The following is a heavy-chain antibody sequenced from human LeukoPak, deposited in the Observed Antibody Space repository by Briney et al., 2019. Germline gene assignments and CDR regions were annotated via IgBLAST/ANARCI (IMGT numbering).Heavy chain of an antibody. CDR1: GLTFRNYA. J-gene: IGHJ4*02. CDR3: AKMCPGAYYYDSSDFDF. V-gene: IGHV3-23*01. CDR2: ISGYGYNT. D-gene: IGHD3-22*01. Sequence: GGSLRLSCAASGLTFRNYAMSWVRQAPEKGLEWVSAISGYGYNTYYADSVQGRFTISRDNSKNTLYLQMNSLRAEDTAVYYCAKMCPGAYYYDSSDFDFWGQGTLVTVSS.